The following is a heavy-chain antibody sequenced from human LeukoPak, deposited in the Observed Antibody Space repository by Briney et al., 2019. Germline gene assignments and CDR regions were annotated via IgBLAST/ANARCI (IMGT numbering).Heavy chain of an antibody. D-gene: IGHD3-22*01. J-gene: IGHJ4*02. Sequence: PGGSLRLSCTASGFTFGDYAMSWVRQAPGKGLEWVGRIKSKTDGGTTDYAAPVKGRFTISRDDSKNTLYLQMNSLKTEDTAVYYCTASYDSSGYYYSLFDYWGQGTLVTVSS. CDR1: GFTFGDYA. V-gene: IGHV3-15*01. CDR2: IKSKTDGGTT. CDR3: TASYDSSGYYYSLFDY.